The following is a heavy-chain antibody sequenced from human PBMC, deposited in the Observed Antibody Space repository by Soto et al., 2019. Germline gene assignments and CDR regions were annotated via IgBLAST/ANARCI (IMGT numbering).Heavy chain of an antibody. V-gene: IGHV3-64*01. D-gene: IGHD6-6*01. Sequence: GGSLRLSCAASGFTLSGYAMDWVRQAPGKGLEYVSGISSNGVGTYYANSVQGRFTISRDNSKNTVYLQMGSLRPEDMAVYYCARRARPDFYYMDVWGIETTVNVSS. CDR2: ISSNGVGT. CDR1: GFTLSGYA. CDR3: ARRARPDFYYMDV. J-gene: IGHJ6*03.